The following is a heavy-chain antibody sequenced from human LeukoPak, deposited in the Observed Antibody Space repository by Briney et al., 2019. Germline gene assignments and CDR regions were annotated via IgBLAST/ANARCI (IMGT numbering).Heavy chain of an antibody. CDR3: ARDQDYYDSPGGAFDI. V-gene: IGHV4-30-4*01. D-gene: IGHD3-22*01. J-gene: IGHJ3*02. Sequence: PSETLSLTCTVSDDSISDYYWSWIRQPPGKGLEWIGYIYYSGSTYYNPSLKSRVTISVDTSKNQFSLKLSSVTAADTAVYYCARDQDYYDSPGGAFDIWGQGTMVTVSS. CDR1: DDSISDYY. CDR2: IYYSGST.